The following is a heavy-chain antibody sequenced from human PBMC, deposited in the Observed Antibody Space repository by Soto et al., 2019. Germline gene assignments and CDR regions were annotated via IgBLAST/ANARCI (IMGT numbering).Heavy chain of an antibody. D-gene: IGHD6-13*01. CDR2: IYPGDSDT. CDR1: GYSFTSYW. CDR3: ARMLAAAGTVDWFDP. Sequence: HGESLKISCKGSGYSFTSYWIGWVRQMPGKGLEWMGIIYPGDSDTRYSPSFQGQVTISADKSISTAYLQWSSLKASDTAMYYCARMLAAAGTVDWFDPWGQGTLVTVSS. J-gene: IGHJ5*02. V-gene: IGHV5-51*01.